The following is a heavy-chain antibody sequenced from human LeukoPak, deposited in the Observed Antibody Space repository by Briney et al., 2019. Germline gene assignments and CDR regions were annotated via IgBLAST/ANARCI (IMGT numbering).Heavy chain of an antibody. CDR2: IYPGDSDT. CDR3: ARGETERCFDY. J-gene: IGHJ4*02. CDR1: GYTFTTYW. Sequence: GESLKISCKASGYTFTTYWIGWVRQMPGKGLEWMGIIYPGDSDTRYSPSFQGQVTISADKSITTAYLQWSSLKASDTAVYYCARGETERCFDYWGQGTLVTVSS. V-gene: IGHV5-51*01. D-gene: IGHD4-17*01.